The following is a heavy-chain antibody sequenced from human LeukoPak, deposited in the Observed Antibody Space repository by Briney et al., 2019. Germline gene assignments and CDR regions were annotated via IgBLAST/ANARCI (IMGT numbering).Heavy chain of an antibody. CDR2: IRQDGSEK. J-gene: IGHJ6*03. V-gene: IGHV3-7*01. Sequence: PGGSLRLSCAASGFTFSSYWMSWVRQAPGKGVEWVANIRQDGSEKYYVDSVKGRFTISRDNAKNSLYLQMNSLRAEDTAVYYCARYGPFLESLSYYYYYMDVWGKGTTVTVSS. D-gene: IGHD3-3*02. CDR1: GFTFSSYW. CDR3: ARYGPFLESLSYYYYYMDV.